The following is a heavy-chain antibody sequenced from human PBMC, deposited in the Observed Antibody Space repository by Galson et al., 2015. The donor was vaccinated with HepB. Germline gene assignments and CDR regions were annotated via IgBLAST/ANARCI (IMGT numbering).Heavy chain of an antibody. CDR1: GFTFTNIW. CDR3: AKSFLVANELGL. D-gene: IGHD2-2*01. CDR2: ISQDGSER. V-gene: IGHV3-7*03. J-gene: IGHJ1*01. Sequence: SLRLSCAASGFTFTNIWMHWVRQAPGKGPEWVARISQDGSERNYVDSVKGRFIISRDNAKSTVYLQMNRLRDEDTAVYYCAKSFLVANELGLWGQGARVTVSS.